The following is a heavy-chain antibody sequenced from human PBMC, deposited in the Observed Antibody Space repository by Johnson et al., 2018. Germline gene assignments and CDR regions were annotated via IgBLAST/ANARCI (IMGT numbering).Heavy chain of an antibody. CDR3: ARGRRAVAGPTGNFQH. J-gene: IGHJ1*01. CDR1: GYTFTSYD. V-gene: IGHV1-8*01. Sequence: QVQLVQSGAEVKKPGASVKVSCKASGYTFTSYDITWVRQATGQGLEWMGWMDPNSGNTGYAQKFTGRVTMTRNTSISTAHMELSSLISEDTAVYYCARGRRAVAGPTGNFQHWGQGTLVTVSS. CDR2: MDPNSGNT. D-gene: IGHD6-19*01.